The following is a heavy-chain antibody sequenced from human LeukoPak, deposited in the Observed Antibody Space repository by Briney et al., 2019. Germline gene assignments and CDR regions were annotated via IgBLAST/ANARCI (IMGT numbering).Heavy chain of an antibody. CDR3: ARAYSSSVNWFDP. CDR1: GGSISSYY. CDR2: IYYSGST. V-gene: IGHV4-59*01. J-gene: IGHJ5*02. D-gene: IGHD6-13*01. Sequence: SETLSLTCTASGGSISSYYWSWIRQPPGKGLEWIGYIYYSGSTNYNPSLKSRVTISVDTSKNQFSLKLSSVTAADTAVYYCARAYSSSVNWFDPWGQGTLVTVSS.